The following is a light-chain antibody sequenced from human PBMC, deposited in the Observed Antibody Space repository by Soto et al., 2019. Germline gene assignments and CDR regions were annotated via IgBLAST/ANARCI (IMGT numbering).Light chain of an antibody. CDR1: SSNIGAAYD. J-gene: IGLJ3*02. V-gene: IGLV1-40*01. Sequence: QSVLTQPPSVSGAPGQRVTISCTGSSSNIGAAYDVHWYQHLPGTAPKLLIFSNNNRPSGVPDRFSGSKSGTSASLAITGLQAEDEADYSCQSYDSSLSAWVFGGGTKLTVL. CDR2: SNN. CDR3: QSYDSSLSAWV.